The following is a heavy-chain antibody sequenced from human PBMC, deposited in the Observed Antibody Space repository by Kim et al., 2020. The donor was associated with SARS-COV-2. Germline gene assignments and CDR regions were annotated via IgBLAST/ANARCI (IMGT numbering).Heavy chain of an antibody. J-gene: IGHJ4*02. D-gene: IGHD4-17*01. CDR3: ARGSHRFTVTTPFDY. V-gene: IGHV4-34*01. CDR1: GGSFSGYY. Sequence: SETLSLTCAVYGGSFSGYYWSWIRQPPGKGLEWIGEINHSGSTNYNPSLKSRVTISVDTSKNQFSLKLSSVTAADTAVYYCARGSHRFTVTTPFDYWGQGTLVTVSS. CDR2: INHSGST.